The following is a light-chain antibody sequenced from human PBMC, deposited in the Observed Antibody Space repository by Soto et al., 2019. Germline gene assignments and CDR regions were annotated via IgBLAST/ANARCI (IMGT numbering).Light chain of an antibody. V-gene: IGLV2-14*03. J-gene: IGLJ2*01. Sequence: QSALTQPASVSGSPGQSITISCTGTSNDIGDYNYVSWYQHHPGKAPKLIIYDVSNRPSGVSNRFSGSKSGNTASLTISGLQAEDEADYYCSSYTSRITLEEFGGGTQLTVL. CDR2: DVS. CDR3: SSYTSRITLEE. CDR1: SNDIGDYNY.